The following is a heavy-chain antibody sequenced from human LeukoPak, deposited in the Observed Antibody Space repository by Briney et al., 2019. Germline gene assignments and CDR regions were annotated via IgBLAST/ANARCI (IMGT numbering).Heavy chain of an antibody. V-gene: IGHV1-69*04. Sequence: SVKLSFKASVGTFTNYAINWVRHAPGQGLEWMGSMIPIVGIANYAQKFLGRVTITSDKSTTTAHIVQRSPGTEDTAVLYFARGWIDWSGGSCFYCFAHWGQGTLGTVSS. J-gene: IGHJ4*02. CDR1: VGTFTNYA. CDR2: MIPIVGIA. CDR3: ARGWIDWSGGSCFYCFAH. D-gene: IGHD2-15*01.